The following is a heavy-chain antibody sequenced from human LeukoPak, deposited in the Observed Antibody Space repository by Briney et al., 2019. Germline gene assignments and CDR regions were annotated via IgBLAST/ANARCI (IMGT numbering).Heavy chain of an antibody. CDR3: ARRGSYFDL. V-gene: IGHV1-2*02. D-gene: IGHD3-9*01. CDR1: GYTFTSNY. Sequence: ASVKVSCKASGYTFTSNYIHWVRQAPGQRLERLGWINPNSGATLSAPNFQGRVTMTMDTSITTVYMELSGLTSDDTAVYYCARRGSYFDLWGQGAPVTVSS. J-gene: IGHJ4*02. CDR2: INPNSGAT.